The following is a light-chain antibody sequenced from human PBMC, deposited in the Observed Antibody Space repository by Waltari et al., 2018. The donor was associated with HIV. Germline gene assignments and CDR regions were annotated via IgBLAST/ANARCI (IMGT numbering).Light chain of an antibody. CDR3: ATWDDSLNGV. V-gene: IGLV1-44*01. Sequence: HSVLTQPPPPSGTPGQTVIISCSGNASNIANNDVTWYQHFPGSAPKLLIYMNNYRPSGVPDRFAGSRSGTSASLTISGLQIEDEAQYYCATWDDSLNGVFGAGTRLTVL. CDR1: ASNIANND. CDR2: MNN. J-gene: IGLJ3*02.